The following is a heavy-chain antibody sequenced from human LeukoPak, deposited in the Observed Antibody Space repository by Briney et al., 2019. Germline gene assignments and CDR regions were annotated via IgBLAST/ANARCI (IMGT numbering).Heavy chain of an antibody. Sequence: PGGSLRLSCAASGFTFSSYGMHWVRQAPGKGLVWVSRINSDGSSTSYADSVKGRFTISRDNAKNTLYLQMNSLRAEDTAVYYCARGFRYSSGWYGFWGQGTLVTVSS. D-gene: IGHD6-19*01. CDR3: ARGFRYSSGWYGF. CDR1: GFTFSSYG. V-gene: IGHV3-74*01. CDR2: INSDGSST. J-gene: IGHJ4*02.